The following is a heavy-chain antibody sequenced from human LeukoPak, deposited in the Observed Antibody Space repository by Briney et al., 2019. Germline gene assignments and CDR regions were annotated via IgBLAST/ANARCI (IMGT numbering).Heavy chain of an antibody. Sequence: SQTLSLTCTVSGGSISGGDYYWSWIRQPPGKGLEWIGYIYYSGSTYYNPSLKSRVTISVDTSKNQFSLKLSSVTAADTAVYYCAREADYGDHNWFDPWGQGTLVTVSS. CDR1: GGSISGGDYY. CDR3: AREADYGDHNWFDP. J-gene: IGHJ5*02. CDR2: IYYSGST. D-gene: IGHD4-17*01. V-gene: IGHV4-30-4*01.